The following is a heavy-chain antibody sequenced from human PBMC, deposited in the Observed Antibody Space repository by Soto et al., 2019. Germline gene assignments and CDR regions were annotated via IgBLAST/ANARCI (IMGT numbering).Heavy chain of an antibody. J-gene: IGHJ5*02. D-gene: IGHD6-6*01. Sequence: PSETLSLTCTVSGGSISSGDYYWSWIRQPPGKGLEWIGYIYYSGSTYYSPSLKSRVTISVDTSKNQFSLKLSSVTAADTAVYYCARDLGANRIAARSNWFDPWGQGTLVTVSS. CDR2: IYYSGST. CDR1: GGSISSGDYY. CDR3: ARDLGANRIAARSNWFDP. V-gene: IGHV4-30-4*01.